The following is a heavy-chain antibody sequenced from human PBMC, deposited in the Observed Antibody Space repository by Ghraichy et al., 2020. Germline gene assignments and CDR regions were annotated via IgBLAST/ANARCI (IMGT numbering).Heavy chain of an antibody. Sequence: GGSLRLSCVGSGFSFSDYSMNWVRQSPGKGLEWISYITSSGRTISYADSVKGRFTISRDNAQNSLYLQMNSLRDEDTAVYYCARGSTVVRFYYYDGMDVWGQGTTVTVSS. CDR2: ITSSGRTI. J-gene: IGHJ6*02. D-gene: IGHD4-23*01. CDR1: GFSFSDYS. V-gene: IGHV3-48*02. CDR3: ARGSTVVRFYYYDGMDV.